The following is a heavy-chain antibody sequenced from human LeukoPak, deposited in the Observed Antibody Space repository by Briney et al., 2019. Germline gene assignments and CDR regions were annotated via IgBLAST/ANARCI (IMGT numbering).Heavy chain of an antibody. CDR3: ARDPTVTNFHDAFDI. V-gene: IGHV3-7*05. Sequence: GGFPRLSCAASGFTFSSYWMSWVRQAPGKGLEWVATIKQDGSQKEYVDFVKGRFTISRDNAKNSLYLQMNSLRAEDTAVYYCARDPTVTNFHDAFDIWGQGTMVTVSS. D-gene: IGHD4-17*01. CDR2: IKQDGSQK. J-gene: IGHJ3*02. CDR1: GFTFSSYW.